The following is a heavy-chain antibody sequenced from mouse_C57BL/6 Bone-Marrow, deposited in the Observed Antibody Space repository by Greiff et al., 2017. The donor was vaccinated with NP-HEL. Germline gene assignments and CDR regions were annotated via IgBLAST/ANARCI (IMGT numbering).Heavy chain of an antibody. J-gene: IGHJ3*01. CDR1: GYTFTSYG. V-gene: IGHV1-81*01. CDR2: IYPRSGNT. D-gene: IGHD2-4*01. CDR3: ARSPYDYAWFAY. Sequence: QVQLQQSGAELARPGASVKLSCKASGYTFTSYGISWVKQRTGQGLEWIGEIYPRSGNTYYNEKFKGKATLTADKTSSTAYMGLRSLTSEDSAVYFCARSPYDYAWFAYWGQGTLVTVSA.